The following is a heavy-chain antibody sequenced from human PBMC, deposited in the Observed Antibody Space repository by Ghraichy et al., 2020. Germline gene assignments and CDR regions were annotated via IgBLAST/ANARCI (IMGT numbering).Heavy chain of an antibody. CDR1: GFTFSSYN. Sequence: GGSLRLSCAASGFTFSSYNMNWVRQAPGKGLEWVSSISGSSTYIYYADSVKGRFTISRDNAENSVYLQMNSLRAEDTAVYYCARDGMWTLGYGDFDYWGQGTLVTFSS. D-gene: IGHD4-17*01. V-gene: IGHV3-21*01. CDR2: ISGSSTYI. J-gene: IGHJ4*02. CDR3: ARDGMWTLGYGDFDY.